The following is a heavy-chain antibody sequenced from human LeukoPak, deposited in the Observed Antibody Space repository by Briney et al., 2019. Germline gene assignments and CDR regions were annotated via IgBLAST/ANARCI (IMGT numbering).Heavy chain of an antibody. CDR3: ARGTYYDFWSGYYTGAFDI. CDR2: IYYSGST. D-gene: IGHD3-3*01. J-gene: IGHJ3*02. Sequence: SETLSLTCTVSGGSISSYYWSWTRQPPGKGLEWIGYIYYSGSTNYNPSLKSRVTISVDTSKNQFSLKLSSVTAADTAVYYCARGTYYDFWSGYYTGAFDIWGQGTMVTVSS. V-gene: IGHV4-59*01. CDR1: GGSISSYY.